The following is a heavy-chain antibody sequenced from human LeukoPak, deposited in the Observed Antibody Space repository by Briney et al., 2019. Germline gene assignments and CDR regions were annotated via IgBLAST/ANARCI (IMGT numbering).Heavy chain of an antibody. CDR3: ARVLNYYDSSGYYFSY. Sequence: GGSLRLSCAASGFTFTNYAMTWVRQAPGKGLEWVAVISYDGSNKYYADSVKGRFTIPRDNSKNTLYLQMNSLRAEDTAVYYCARVLNYYDSSGYYFSYWGQGTLVTVSS. CDR2: ISYDGSNK. CDR1: GFTFTNYA. D-gene: IGHD3-22*01. J-gene: IGHJ4*02. V-gene: IGHV3-30-3*01.